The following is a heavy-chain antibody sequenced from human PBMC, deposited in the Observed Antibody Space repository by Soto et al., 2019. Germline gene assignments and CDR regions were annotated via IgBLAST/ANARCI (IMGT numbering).Heavy chain of an antibody. D-gene: IGHD3-16*02. CDR3: VRGALYDYTWGRYRTPSFDF. V-gene: IGHV3-33*01. Sequence: GGSLRLSCVASGFTFSNYGMHWLRQAPGKGLEWVAVIWFDGSTIYYVDSVKGRFTISRDNSKNTLYLQMNSLRAEDTAIYYCVRGALYDYTWGRYRTPSFDFWGQGTLVTVSS. CDR1: GFTFSNYG. J-gene: IGHJ4*02. CDR2: IWFDGSTI.